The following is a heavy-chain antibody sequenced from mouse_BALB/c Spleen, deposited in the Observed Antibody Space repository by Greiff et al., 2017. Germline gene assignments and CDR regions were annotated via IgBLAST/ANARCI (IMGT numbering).Heavy chain of an antibody. CDR2: ISSGGST. D-gene: IGHD2-4*01. CDR1: GFTFSSYA. J-gene: IGHJ4*01. V-gene: IGHV5-6-5*01. Sequence: EVKLMESGGGLVKPGGSLKLSCAASGFTFSSYAMSWVRQTPEKRLEWVASISSGGSTYYPDSVKGRFTISRDNARNILYLQMSSLRSEDTAMYYCARRSTMITTGYAMDYWGQGTSVTVSS. CDR3: ARRSTMITTGYAMDY.